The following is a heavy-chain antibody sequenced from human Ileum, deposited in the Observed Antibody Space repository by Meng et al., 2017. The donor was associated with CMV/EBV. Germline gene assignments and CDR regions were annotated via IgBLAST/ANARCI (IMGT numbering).Heavy chain of an antibody. D-gene: IGHD3-10*01. CDR3: MRDPEPHYSVSGNYDDAVGT. J-gene: IGHJ3*01. Sequence: GESLKISCAASGFIFSSYAVHWVRQAPGKGLEWVAGISYDGTKKDYADSVKGRFTISRDNSKNTLDLQMNSLRLEDTAVYYCMRDPEPHYSVSGNYDDAVGTWGQGTMVTVSS. CDR1: GFIFSSYA. CDR2: ISYDGTKK. V-gene: IGHV3-30*04.